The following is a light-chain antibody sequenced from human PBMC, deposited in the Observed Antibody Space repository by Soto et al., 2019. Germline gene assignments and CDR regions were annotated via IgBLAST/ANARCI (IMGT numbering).Light chain of an antibody. V-gene: IGLV4-69*01. CDR3: QTWGTGFQV. CDR1: SGHSSYT. CDR2: LNSDGSH. Sequence: QSVLTQSPSASASLGASVKLTCTLSSGHSSYTIAWHQQQPDKGPRYLMNLNSDGSHTKGDGIPDRFSGSSSGAERYLTISSLQSEDEADYYCQTWGTGFQVFGGGTKLTVL. J-gene: IGLJ3*02.